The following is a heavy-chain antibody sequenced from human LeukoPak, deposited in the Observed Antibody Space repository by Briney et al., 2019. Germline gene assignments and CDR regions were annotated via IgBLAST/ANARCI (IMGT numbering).Heavy chain of an antibody. V-gene: IGHV3-23*01. CDR1: GFTFTSYG. Sequence: PGGSLRLSCAASGFTFTSYGMSWVRQVPGRGLEWVSSISHSGDKTNYADSVKGRFTISRDNSNHTLNLQMDSLRTEDTAIYYCAKATLNYVLRDFPDYWGQGALVTVSS. D-gene: IGHD3-9*01. J-gene: IGHJ4*02. CDR3: AKATLNYVLRDFPDY. CDR2: ISHSGDKT.